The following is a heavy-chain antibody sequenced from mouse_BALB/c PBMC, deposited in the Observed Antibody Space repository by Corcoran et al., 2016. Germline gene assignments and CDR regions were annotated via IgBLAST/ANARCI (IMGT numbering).Heavy chain of an antibody. CDR2: INTYTGEP. Sequence: QIKLVQTGPELKKPGETVKISCKATGYTFTNYGMKWVKQAPGKGLKWIGWINTYTGEPTYADDFKGRFAFSLETSASTAYLQINNLKNEDTATYFCAREPYAMDYWGQGTSVTVSS. J-gene: IGHJ4*01. CDR1: GYTFTNYG. V-gene: IGHV9-3-1*01. CDR3: AREPYAMDY.